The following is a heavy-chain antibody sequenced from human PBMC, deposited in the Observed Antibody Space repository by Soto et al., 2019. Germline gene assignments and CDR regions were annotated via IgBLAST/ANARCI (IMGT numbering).Heavy chain of an antibody. D-gene: IGHD1-1*01. CDR1: GGTSGTHF. Sequence: SETLSLTCTVPGGTSGTHFWNWIRQPPGKGLEWIGYFFYRGTTNYNPSLKSRVTISEDTSKNQFSLRLTSVTPADTAVYYCARSPQYTHGWNGAFDYWGLGTLVTVSS. V-gene: IGHV4-59*11. CDR2: FFYRGTT. J-gene: IGHJ4*02. CDR3: ARSPQYTHGWNGAFDY.